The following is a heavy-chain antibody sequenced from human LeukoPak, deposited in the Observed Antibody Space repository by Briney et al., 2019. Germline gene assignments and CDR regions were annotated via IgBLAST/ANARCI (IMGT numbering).Heavy chain of an antibody. CDR1: GFTFSSYA. J-gene: IGHJ3*02. V-gene: IGHV3-23*01. Sequence: GGSLRLSCAASGFTFSSYAMSWVRQAPGKGLEWVSAISGSGGSTYYADSVKGRFTISRDNSKNTLYLQMNSLRAEDTAVYYCAREGRSGSFLMGAFDIWGQGTMVTVSS. CDR2: ISGSGGST. CDR3: AREGRSGSFLMGAFDI. D-gene: IGHD1-26*01.